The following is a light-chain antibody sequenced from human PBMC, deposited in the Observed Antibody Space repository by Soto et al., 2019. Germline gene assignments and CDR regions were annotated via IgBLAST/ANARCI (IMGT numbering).Light chain of an antibody. CDR1: QSIYKW. Sequence: DIQMTQSPSTLSASIGDTVTISCRASQSIYKWLAWYQQKPQKAPKVLIFEAAGLESGVSSRFRGSGSGTEFTLTISGLQPDDLATYYCQQYNSFPLTFCGGTTVEL. CDR2: EAA. V-gene: IGKV1-5*01. J-gene: IGKJ4*01. CDR3: QQYNSFPLT.